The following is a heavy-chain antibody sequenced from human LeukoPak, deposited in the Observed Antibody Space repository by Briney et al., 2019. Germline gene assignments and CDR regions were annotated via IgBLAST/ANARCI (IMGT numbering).Heavy chain of an antibody. Sequence: KESGPTLVKPTQTLTLTCTFSGFSLSTSGVGVGWILQPPGKALEWLALIYWNDDKRYSPSLKSRLTITKDTSKNQVVLTMTNMDPVDTATYYCAHRLGGFLEYYYFDYWGQGTLVTVSS. J-gene: IGHJ4*02. CDR1: GFSLSTSGVG. V-gene: IGHV2-5*01. CDR2: IYWNDDK. D-gene: IGHD3-3*01. CDR3: AHRLGGFLEYYYFDY.